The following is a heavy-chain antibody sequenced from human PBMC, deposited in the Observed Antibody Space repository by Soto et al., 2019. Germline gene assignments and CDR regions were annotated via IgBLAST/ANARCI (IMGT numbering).Heavy chain of an antibody. D-gene: IGHD6-19*01. CDR2: IKAEGSEI. CDR1: GFTFSDYC. V-gene: IGHV3-7*02. CDR3: ARGRAVAV. J-gene: IGHJ4*02. Sequence: EVQLVESGGGLVQPGGSLRLSCAASGFTFSDYCMTWVRQAPGKGLEWVANIKAEGSEINNVDSVKGRFTISRDNAKKSLSLQMNSLRAEDTGIYYCARGRAVAVWGQGTLVFVSS.